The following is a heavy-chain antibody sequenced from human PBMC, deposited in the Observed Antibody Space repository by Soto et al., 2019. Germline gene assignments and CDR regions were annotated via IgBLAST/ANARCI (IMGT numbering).Heavy chain of an antibody. CDR3: TRPNCGSPFDY. D-gene: IGHD1-1*01. Sequence: EVQLVESGGGLVQPGGSLKLSCAASGVTFSVSAMHWVRQASGKGLEWVGRIRSKANSYATAYAASVKGRFTISRDDSKTTAYLQMNSLNTEDTAVYYCTRPNCGSPFDYWGQGTLGTVSS. CDR2: IRSKANSYAT. V-gene: IGHV3-73*01. CDR1: GVTFSVSA. J-gene: IGHJ4*02.